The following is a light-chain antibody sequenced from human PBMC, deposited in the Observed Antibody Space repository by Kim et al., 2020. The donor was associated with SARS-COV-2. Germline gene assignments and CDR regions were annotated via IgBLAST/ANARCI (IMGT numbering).Light chain of an antibody. Sequence: SASVGDRVTFPCRASQSVSSYLNWYQQKPGKAPKLLIYAASSLQSGVPSRFSGSGSGTDFTLTISSLQPEDFATYYCRQSYSTPPTFGQGTKLEIK. CDR3: RQSYSTPPT. CDR1: QSVSSY. CDR2: AAS. V-gene: IGKV1-39*01. J-gene: IGKJ1*01.